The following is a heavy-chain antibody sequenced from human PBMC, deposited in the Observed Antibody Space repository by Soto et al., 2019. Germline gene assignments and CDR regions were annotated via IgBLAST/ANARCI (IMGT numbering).Heavy chain of an antibody. CDR2: ISAYNGNT. J-gene: IGHJ6*02. CDR1: GYTFTGYG. V-gene: IGHV1-18*01. CDR3: ARDRSIAARGYYYGMDV. Sequence: ASVKVSCKASGYTFTGYGISWVRQAPGQGLEWMGWISAYNGNTNYAQKLQGRVTMTTDTSTSTAYMELRSLRSDDTAVYYCARDRSIAARGYYYGMDVWGQGTTVTVSS. D-gene: IGHD6-6*01.